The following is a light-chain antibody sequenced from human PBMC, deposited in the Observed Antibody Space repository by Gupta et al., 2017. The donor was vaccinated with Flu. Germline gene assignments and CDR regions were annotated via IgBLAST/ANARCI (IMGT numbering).Light chain of an antibody. Sequence: SPATLSVSPGERATHSCMASQSVSSIVAWYQQKPGQAPRLLIYGASTRATGIPARCSGSGSGTEFTLTISSLQSEDFAVYYCQQYNNWPLFGQGTKLEIK. CDR1: QSVSSI. V-gene: IGKV3-15*01. J-gene: IGKJ2*01. CDR3: QQYNNWPL. CDR2: GAS.